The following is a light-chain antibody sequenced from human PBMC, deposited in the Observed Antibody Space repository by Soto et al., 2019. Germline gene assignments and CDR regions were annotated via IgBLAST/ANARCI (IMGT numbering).Light chain of an antibody. CDR1: QSVSSSY. CDR2: GAS. J-gene: IGKJ2*01. CDR3: QQYGSSPPLYT. Sequence: EIVLTQSPGTLSLSPGERATLSCRASQSVSSSYLAWYQQKPGQAPRLLIYGASSRATGIPGRFSGSGYGTDFSLAISRLEPEDCAVYYCQQYGSSPPLYTFGQGIKLESK. V-gene: IGKV3-20*01.